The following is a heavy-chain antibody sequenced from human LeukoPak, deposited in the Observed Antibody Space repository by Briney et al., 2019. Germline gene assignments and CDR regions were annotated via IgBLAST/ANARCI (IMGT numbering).Heavy chain of an antibody. Sequence: PSQTLSLTCAVSGGSISSGYYYWSWVRQPAGKGLEWVGRIYTSEITNYNPSLKSRVTMSGDTSQNQFSLKLSSVTAADTAVYDCSRAYSASAKGDFDYWGQGTLLTVSS. CDR2: IYTSEIT. CDR3: SRAYSASAKGDFDY. D-gene: IGHD6-13*01. J-gene: IGHJ4*02. V-gene: IGHV4-61*02. CDR1: GGSISSGYYY.